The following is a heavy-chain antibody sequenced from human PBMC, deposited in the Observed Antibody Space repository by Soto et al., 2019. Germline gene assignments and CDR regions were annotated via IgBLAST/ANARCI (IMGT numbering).Heavy chain of an antibody. CDR3: ARHFYGSGKVDY. CDR2: INPNSGGT. J-gene: IGHJ4*02. Sequence: VKVSCKASGYTFTGYYMHWVRQAPGQGLEWMGWINPNSGGTNYAQKFQGRVTMTRDTSISTAYMELSRLRSDDTAVYYCARHFYGSGKVDYWGQGTLVTVSS. V-gene: IGHV1-2*02. D-gene: IGHD3-10*01. CDR1: GYTFTGYY.